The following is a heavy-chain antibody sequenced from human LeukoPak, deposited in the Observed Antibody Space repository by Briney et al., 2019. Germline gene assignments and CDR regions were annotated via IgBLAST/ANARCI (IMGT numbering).Heavy chain of an antibody. D-gene: IGHD3-22*01. CDR3: AASFYYDSSGYLRNWFDP. Sequence: GASVKVSCKASGGTFSSYAISWVRQAPGQGLEWMGGISAYNGNTNYAQKLQGRVTMTTDTSTSTAYMELRSLRSDDTAVYYCAASFYYDSSGYLRNWFDPWGQGTLVTVSS. V-gene: IGHV1-18*01. CDR1: GGTFSSYA. CDR2: ISAYNGNT. J-gene: IGHJ5*02.